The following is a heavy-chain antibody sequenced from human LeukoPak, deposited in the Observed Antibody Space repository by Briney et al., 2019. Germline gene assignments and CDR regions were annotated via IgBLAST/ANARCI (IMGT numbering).Heavy chain of an antibody. CDR2: IYYSGST. D-gene: IGHD3-22*01. CDR3: ARDKSSGYYLGY. V-gene: IGHV4-31*03. Sequence: PSETLSLTCTVSGGSISSGGYYWSWIRQHPGKGLEWIGYIYYSGSTYYNPSLKSRVTISVDTSKNQFSLKLSSVTAADTAVYYCARDKSSGYYLGYWGQGTLVTVSS. J-gene: IGHJ4*02. CDR1: GGSISSGGYY.